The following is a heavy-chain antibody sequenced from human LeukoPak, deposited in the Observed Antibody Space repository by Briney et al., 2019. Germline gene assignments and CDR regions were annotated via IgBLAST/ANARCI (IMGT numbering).Heavy chain of an antibody. V-gene: IGHV3-23*01. CDR2: ISGSGGST. CDR3: APRDAGATGA. CDR1: GFTFSSYA. Sequence: QSGGSLRLSCAASGFTFSSYAMSWVRQAPGKGLEWVSAISGSGGSTYYAGSVKGRFTISRDNSKNTLYLQMNSLRAEDTGVYYCAPRDAGATGAWGQGTLVTVSS. J-gene: IGHJ4*02. D-gene: IGHD1-26*01.